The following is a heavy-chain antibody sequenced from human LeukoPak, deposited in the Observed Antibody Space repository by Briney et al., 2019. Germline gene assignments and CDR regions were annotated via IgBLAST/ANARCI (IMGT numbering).Heavy chain of an antibody. J-gene: IGHJ4*02. V-gene: IGHV4-59*01. CDR3: ARGLWFGPTFDY. Sequence: SETLSLTCTVSGGSISSYYWSWIRQPPGKGLEWIGYIGYSGSTNYNPSLKSRVTISVDTSKNQFSLKLSSVTAADTAVYYCARGLWFGPTFDYWGQGTLITVSS. D-gene: IGHD3-10*01. CDR1: GGSISSYY. CDR2: IGYSGST.